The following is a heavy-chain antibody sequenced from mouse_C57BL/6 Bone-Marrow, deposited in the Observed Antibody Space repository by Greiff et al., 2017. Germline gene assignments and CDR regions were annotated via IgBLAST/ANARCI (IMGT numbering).Heavy chain of an antibody. CDR2: IHPTSGST. J-gene: IGHJ1*03. CDR3: TRELLGWYFDV. Sequence: QVQLQQSGAELVKPGASVKLSCKASGYTFTSYWMHWVKQRPGQGLEWIGMIHPTSGSTNYTAKFKSKATLPVDKSSRTAYMQLSSLTAEYSAVYYCTRELLGWYFDVWGTGTTVTVAS. V-gene: IGHV1-64*01. D-gene: IGHD2-12*01. CDR1: GYTFTSYW.